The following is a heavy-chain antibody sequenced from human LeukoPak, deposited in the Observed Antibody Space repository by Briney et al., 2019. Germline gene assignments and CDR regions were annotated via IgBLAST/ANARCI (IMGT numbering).Heavy chain of an antibody. CDR1: GGSISSGGYY. Sequence: LSLTCTVSGGSISSGGYYWSWIRQHPGKGLEWIGYIYYSGSTYYNPSLKSRVTISVDTSKNQFSLKLSSVTAADTAVYYCARGGSYDFWSGYYYDYWGQGTLVTVSS. J-gene: IGHJ4*02. V-gene: IGHV4-31*03. CDR3: ARGGSYDFWSGYYYDY. CDR2: IYYSGST. D-gene: IGHD3-3*01.